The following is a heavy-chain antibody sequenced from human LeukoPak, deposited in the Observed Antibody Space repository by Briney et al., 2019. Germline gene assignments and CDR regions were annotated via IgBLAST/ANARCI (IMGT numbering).Heavy chain of an antibody. D-gene: IGHD5-18*01. Sequence: GGSLSPSCAASGFMFSTYWMHGVRQAPGKGLVWVSRINSIGSSTHYADSVKGRFTISRDNAKNTLYLQMNSLRAEDTAVYYCARDLDTAKVTGFSWRQGTLVTVSS. CDR1: GFMFSTYW. V-gene: IGHV3-74*01. CDR3: ARDLDTAKVTGFS. CDR2: INSIGSST. J-gene: IGHJ4*02.